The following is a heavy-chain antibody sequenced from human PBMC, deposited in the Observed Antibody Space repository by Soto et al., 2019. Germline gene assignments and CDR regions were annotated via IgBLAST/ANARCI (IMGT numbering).Heavy chain of an antibody. CDR1: GDSVKSSY. Sequence: SETLSLTCSVSGDSVKSSYWAWILQSPGRAPEWVGYAFDFGSTGYHPSLKGRLTISMDTSKNQVSLSLRSVTVADTGIYYCARLIEGYPPPNYFDPWGQGTLVTVSS. J-gene: IGHJ5*02. D-gene: IGHD2-15*01. CDR3: ARLIEGYPPPNYFDP. CDR2: AFDFGST. V-gene: IGHV4-59*02.